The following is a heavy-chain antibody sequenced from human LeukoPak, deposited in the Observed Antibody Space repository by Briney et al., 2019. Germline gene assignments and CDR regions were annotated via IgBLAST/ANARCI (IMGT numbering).Heavy chain of an antibody. Sequence: PGGSLRLSCAASGFTFSSYSMNWVRQAPGKGLEWVSSISSSSSYIYYADSVKGRFTISRDNAKNTLYLQMNSLRAEDTAVYYCARSSLIEYQLPGPYWGQGTLVTVSS. CDR1: GFTFSSYS. CDR2: ISSSSSYI. J-gene: IGHJ4*02. CDR3: ARSSLIEYQLPGPY. D-gene: IGHD2-2*01. V-gene: IGHV3-21*01.